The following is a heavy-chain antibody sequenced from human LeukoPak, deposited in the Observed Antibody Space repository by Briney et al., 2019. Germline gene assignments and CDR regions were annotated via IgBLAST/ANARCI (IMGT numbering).Heavy chain of an antibody. J-gene: IGHJ4*02. V-gene: IGHV3-9*03. D-gene: IGHD4-17*01. CDR1: GFTFDDYA. CDR2: ISWNSGSI. CDR3: ATATVTTYWAFDY. Sequence: PGGSLRLSCAASGFTFDDYAMHWVRQAPGKGLEWVSGISWNSGSIGYAESVKGRFTISRDNAKNSLYLQMNSLRAEDMALYYCATATVTTYWAFDYWGQGTLVTVSS.